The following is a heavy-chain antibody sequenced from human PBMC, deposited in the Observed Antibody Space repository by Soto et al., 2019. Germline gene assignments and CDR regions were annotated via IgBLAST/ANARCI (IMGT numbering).Heavy chain of an antibody. CDR1: GYTFTSYY. J-gene: IGHJ6*02. D-gene: IGHD3-22*01. V-gene: IGHV1-46*01. CDR2: INPSGGST. Sequence: ASVKVSCKASGYTFTSYYMHWVRQAPGQGLEWMGIINPSGGSTSYAQKFQGRVTMTRDTSTSTVYMELSSLRSEDTAVYYCARRYDSSGYYPYYGMDVWGQGTTVTVSS. CDR3: ARRYDSSGYYPYYGMDV.